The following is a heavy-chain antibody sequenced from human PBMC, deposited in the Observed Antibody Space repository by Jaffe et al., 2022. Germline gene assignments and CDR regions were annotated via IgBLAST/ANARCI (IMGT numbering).Heavy chain of an antibody. CDR3: ATPGNDFWTGYFDY. V-gene: IGHV3-73*02. CDR1: GFSFSDAA. D-gene: IGHD3-3*01. Sequence: EVQLVESGGALVPPGGSLKLSCVASGFSFSDAAVYWVRQASGRGLEWVGRIRTEEKGFAAEYAASVKGRFTVSRDDSKSTAYLQISSLKTDDTAVYYCATPGNDFWTGYFDYWGQGTPVTVSS. J-gene: IGHJ4*02. CDR2: IRTEEKGFAA.